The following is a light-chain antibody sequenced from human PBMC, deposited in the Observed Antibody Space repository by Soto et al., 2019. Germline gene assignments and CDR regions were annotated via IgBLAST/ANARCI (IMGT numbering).Light chain of an antibody. CDR1: QSVSSSY. V-gene: IGKV3-20*01. CDR3: HQYFSSVT. Sequence: EIVLTQSPGTLSLSPGERATLSCRASQSVSSSYLAWYQQKPGQAPRLLFYGASSRATGIPVRFSGSRSGTAFTITISRLEPEDFSVYYCHQYFSSVTFGRGTKVQIK. J-gene: IGKJ4*01. CDR2: GAS.